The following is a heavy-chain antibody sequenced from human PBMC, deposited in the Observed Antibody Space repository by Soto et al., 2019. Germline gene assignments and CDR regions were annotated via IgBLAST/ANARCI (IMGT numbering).Heavy chain of an antibody. J-gene: IGHJ5*02. CDR3: ARIVGFGEYWFDP. V-gene: IGHV4-59*08. CDR1: GGSISSYY. Sequence: SETLSLTCTVSGGSISSYYWSWIRQPPGKGLEWIGYIYYSGSTNYNPSLKSRVTISLDTSKNQFSLKLSSVTAADTAVYYCARIVGFGEYWFDPWGQGTLVTVSS. CDR2: IYYSGST. D-gene: IGHD3-10*01.